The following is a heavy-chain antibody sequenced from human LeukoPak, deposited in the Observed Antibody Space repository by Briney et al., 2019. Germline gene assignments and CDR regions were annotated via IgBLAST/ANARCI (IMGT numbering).Heavy chain of an antibody. CDR3: ARGSWYFDY. Sequence: GGSLRLSCAASGFTFSLYEVNWVRQAPVKGLEWVSYISGGGETRYYADSVKGRFTISRDNGKNSLYLQMNSLRAEDTAVYYCARGSWYFDYWGQGTLVTVSS. J-gene: IGHJ4*02. V-gene: IGHV3-48*03. CDR2: ISGGGETR. CDR1: GFTFSLYE. D-gene: IGHD1-26*01.